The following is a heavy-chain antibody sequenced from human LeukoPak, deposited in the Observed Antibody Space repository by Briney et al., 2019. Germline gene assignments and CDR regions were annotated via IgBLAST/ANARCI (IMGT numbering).Heavy chain of an antibody. CDR2: IYHSGST. Sequence: SETLALTCAVYGGSFSGYYWSWIRQPPGKGLEWIGSIYHSGSTYYNPSLKSRVTISVDTSKNQFSLKLSSVTAADTAVYYCARVTLRSEFDYWGQGTLVTVSS. D-gene: IGHD3-3*01. CDR1: GGSFSGYY. V-gene: IGHV4-34*01. CDR3: ARVTLRSEFDY. J-gene: IGHJ4*02.